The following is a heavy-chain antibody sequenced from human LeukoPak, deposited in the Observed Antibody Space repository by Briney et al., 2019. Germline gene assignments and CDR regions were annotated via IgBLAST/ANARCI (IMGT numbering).Heavy chain of an antibody. Sequence: ASVKVSCKASGYTFTGYYMHWVRQAPGQGLEWMGWISTYNGNTNYAQKFQGRVTMTTDTSTSTGYMEMRSLRSDDTAVYYCARGGVSNSWYRTPDYWGQGTLVTVSS. D-gene: IGHD6-13*01. CDR2: ISTYNGNT. V-gene: IGHV1-18*04. CDR3: ARGGVSNSWYRTPDY. CDR1: GYTFTGYY. J-gene: IGHJ4*02.